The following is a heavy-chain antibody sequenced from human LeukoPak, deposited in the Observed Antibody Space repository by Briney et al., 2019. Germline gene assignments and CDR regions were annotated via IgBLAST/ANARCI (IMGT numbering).Heavy chain of an antibody. CDR2: IKQDGSNK. V-gene: IGHV3-7*01. D-gene: IGHD1-1*01. CDR3: TRNEV. J-gene: IGHJ4*02. Sequence: PGGSLRLSCAGSGFTFSGYWMSWVRQAPGKGLEWVANIKQDGSNKYYVDSMKGRFTISRDNAKNSLSLQMNRLRAEDTGVYYCTRNEVWGQGTLVTVSS. CDR1: GFTFSGYW.